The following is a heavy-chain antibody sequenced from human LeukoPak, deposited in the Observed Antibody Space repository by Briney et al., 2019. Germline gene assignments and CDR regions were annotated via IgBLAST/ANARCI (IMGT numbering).Heavy chain of an antibody. Sequence: PSETLSLTCAVYGGSFSGCYWSWIGQPPGKGLEWIGEIYHSGSTNYNPSLKSRVTILEDKSKNQFSLKLSSVTAADTAVYYCARESYYYDSSGYKFDYWGQGTLVTVSS. CDR3: ARESYYYDSSGYKFDY. D-gene: IGHD3-22*01. V-gene: IGHV4-34*01. J-gene: IGHJ4*02. CDR1: GGSFSGCY. CDR2: IYHSGST.